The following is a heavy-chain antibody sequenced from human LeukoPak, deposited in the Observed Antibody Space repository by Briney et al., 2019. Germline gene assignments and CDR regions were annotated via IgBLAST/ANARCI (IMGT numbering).Heavy chain of an antibody. D-gene: IGHD5-12*01. CDR1: GYTFSSYG. Sequence: ASVKVSSKASGYTFSSYGISWVRQAPGQGLEWMGWISAYNGNTNYRQKLQGRVTMTTDTSTSTAYMDLRSLRSDDTAIYYCARSGYKRDWFDPWGQGTLVTVSS. V-gene: IGHV1-18*01. J-gene: IGHJ5*02. CDR3: ARSGYKRDWFDP. CDR2: ISAYNGNT.